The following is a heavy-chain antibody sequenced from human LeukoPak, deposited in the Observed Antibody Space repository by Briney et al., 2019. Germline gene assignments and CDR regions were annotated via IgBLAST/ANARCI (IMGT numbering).Heavy chain of an antibody. Sequence: GGSLRLSCAASGYTFSSYSTNWVRQAPGKGLEWVSSITSSSSYIYYADSVKGRFTISRDNAKNSLYLQMNSLRAEDTAVYYCAGDRAALKVGATDYWGQGTLVTVSS. V-gene: IGHV3-21*01. CDR1: GYTFSSYS. CDR2: ITSSSSYI. CDR3: AGDRAALKVGATDY. D-gene: IGHD1-26*01. J-gene: IGHJ4*02.